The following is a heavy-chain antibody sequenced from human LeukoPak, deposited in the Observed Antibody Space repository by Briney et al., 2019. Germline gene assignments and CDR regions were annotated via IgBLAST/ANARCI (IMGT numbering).Heavy chain of an antibody. D-gene: IGHD6-13*01. J-gene: IGHJ4*02. CDR1: GYIFTIYG. CDR2: ISDDGSNK. V-gene: IGHV3-30*18. Sequence: PGGSLRLSCALSGYIFTIYGMHYARQAPGKGLEWVAVISDDGSNKYYADSVKGRFTISRDNSKYTLYLQMNSLRAEDTAVYYCVNGGYTSSWYVVDYWGQGTLVTVSS. CDR3: VNGGYTSSWYVVDY.